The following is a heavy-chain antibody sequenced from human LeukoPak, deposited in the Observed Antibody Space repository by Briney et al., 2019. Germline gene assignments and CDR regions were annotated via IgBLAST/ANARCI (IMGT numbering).Heavy chain of an antibody. D-gene: IGHD3-9*01. CDR2: ISSSGSTK. J-gene: IGHJ6*02. CDR1: GFTFSDYY. CDR3: ARDLDSRLVTSYGMDV. V-gene: IGHV3-11*04. Sequence: KTGGSLRLSCAASGFTFSDYYMSWIRQAPGKGLEWVSYISSSGSTKYYADSVKGRFTISRDNSKNTLYLQMNSLRAEDTAVYYCARDLDSRLVTSYGMDVWGQGTTVTVSS.